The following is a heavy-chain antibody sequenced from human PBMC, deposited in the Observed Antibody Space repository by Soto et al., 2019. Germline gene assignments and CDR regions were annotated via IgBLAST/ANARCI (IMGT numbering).Heavy chain of an antibody. V-gene: IGHV3-30-3*01. D-gene: IGHD3-3*01. CDR3: ARGFWSGPQIDY. CDR2: ISYDGSNK. Sequence: GGSLRLSCAASGFTFSSYAMHWVRQAPGKGLEWVAVISYDGSNKYYADSVKGRFTISRDNSKNTLYLQMNSLRAEDTAVYYCARGFWSGPQIDYWGQGTLVTVSS. J-gene: IGHJ4*02. CDR1: GFTFSSYA.